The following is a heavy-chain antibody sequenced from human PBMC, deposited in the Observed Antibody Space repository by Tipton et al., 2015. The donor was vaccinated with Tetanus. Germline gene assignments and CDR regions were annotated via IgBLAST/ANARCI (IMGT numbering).Heavy chain of an antibody. Sequence: GSLRLSCTVSGGSINNSAWWSWVRQPPGKGLEWIGEISQTGSTNHNPSLRSRVTLSVDKSKNQFSLKVTSVTAADTAVYYCARASCDSVVSCEVEWWHNWFDSWGQGALVTVSS. J-gene: IGHJ5*01. CDR1: GGSINNSAW. V-gene: IGHV4-4*02. CDR3: ARASCDSVVSCEVEWWHNWFDS. CDR2: ISQTGST. D-gene: IGHD2-15*01.